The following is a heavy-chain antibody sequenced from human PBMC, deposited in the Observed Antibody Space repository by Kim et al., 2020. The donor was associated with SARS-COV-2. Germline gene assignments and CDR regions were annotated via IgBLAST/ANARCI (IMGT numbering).Heavy chain of an antibody. V-gene: IGHV3-30*18. D-gene: IGHD4-4*01. Sequence: GGSLRLSCAASGFTFSSYGMHWVRQAPGKGLEWVAVISYDGSNKYYADSVKGRFTISRDNSKNTLYLQMNSLRAEDTAVYYCAKDQGYRSRYYYYGMYVWGQGTTVTVSS. CDR1: GFTFSSYG. CDR2: ISYDGSNK. CDR3: AKDQGYRSRYYYYGMYV. J-gene: IGHJ6*02.